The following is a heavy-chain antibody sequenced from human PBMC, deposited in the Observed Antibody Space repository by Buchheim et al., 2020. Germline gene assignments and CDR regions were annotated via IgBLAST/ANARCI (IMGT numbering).Heavy chain of an antibody. CDR1: GYTFTNYA. Sequence: QVQLVQSGAEVKKPGASVKVSCKASGYTFTNYAIHWVRQAPGQRLEWMGWINTGNGKTIYSQKLQGRVTITRDTSANTAYMELSSLRSEDTAVYYCARSSSWHNWFGPWGQGTL. J-gene: IGHJ5*02. CDR3: ARSSSWHNWFGP. V-gene: IGHV1-3*04. D-gene: IGHD6-13*01. CDR2: INTGNGKT.